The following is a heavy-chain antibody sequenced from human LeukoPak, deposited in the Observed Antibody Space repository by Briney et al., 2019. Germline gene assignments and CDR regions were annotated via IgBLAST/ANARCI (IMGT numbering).Heavy chain of an antibody. CDR2: ISSSSSYI. CDR3: ARNLPYNYYGSGSYYTATDY. D-gene: IGHD3-10*01. Sequence: GGSLRLSCAASGFTFSGYSMNWVRQAPGKGLEWVSSISSSSSYIYYADSVKGRFTISRDNAKNSLYLQMNSLRAEDTAVYYCARNLPYNYYGSGSYYTATDYWGQGTLVTVSS. J-gene: IGHJ4*02. CDR1: GFTFSGYS. V-gene: IGHV3-21*01.